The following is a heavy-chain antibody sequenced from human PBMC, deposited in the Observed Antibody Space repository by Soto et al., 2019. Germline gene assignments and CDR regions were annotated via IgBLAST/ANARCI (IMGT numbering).Heavy chain of an antibody. CDR2: IYWDDDK. D-gene: IGHD2-21*01. Sequence: QITLKESGPTPVKPTQTLTLTCTFSGFSLSTIGVGVGWIRQPPGKALEWLALIYWDDDKRYSPSLKTRLTVTKDTSKNQVVLTMTDMDPVDTATYYCAHRGDLWQFDHWGQGALVTVSA. CDR3: AHRGDLWQFDH. V-gene: IGHV2-5*02. J-gene: IGHJ4*02. CDR1: GFSLSTIGVG.